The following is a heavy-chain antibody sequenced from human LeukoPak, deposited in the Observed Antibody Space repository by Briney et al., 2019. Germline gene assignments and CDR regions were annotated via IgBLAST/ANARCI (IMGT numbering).Heavy chain of an antibody. Sequence: PSETLSLTCTVSGASISSGGYYWSWIRQPAGKGLEWIGHIYISGSTNYNPSLKSRVTISVDTSKNQFSLKLSSVTAADTAVYYCARYHYGSGTYPPVDAFDIWGRGTMVTVSS. CDR2: IYISGST. CDR1: GASISSGGYY. D-gene: IGHD3-10*01. J-gene: IGHJ3*02. V-gene: IGHV4-61*09. CDR3: ARYHYGSGTYPPVDAFDI.